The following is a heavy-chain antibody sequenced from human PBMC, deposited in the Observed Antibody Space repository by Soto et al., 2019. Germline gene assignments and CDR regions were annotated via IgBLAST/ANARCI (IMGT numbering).Heavy chain of an antibody. CDR2: ISYDGSNK. V-gene: IGHV3-30*18. D-gene: IGHD6-13*01. Sequence: GGSLRLSCVASGFTFSSYGMHWVRQAPGKGLEWVAVISYDGSNKYYADSVKGRFTISRDNSKNTLYLQMNSLRAEDTAVYYCAKDGGSSWYGSDGMDVWGQGTTVTVSS. J-gene: IGHJ6*02. CDR3: AKDGGSSWYGSDGMDV. CDR1: GFTFSSYG.